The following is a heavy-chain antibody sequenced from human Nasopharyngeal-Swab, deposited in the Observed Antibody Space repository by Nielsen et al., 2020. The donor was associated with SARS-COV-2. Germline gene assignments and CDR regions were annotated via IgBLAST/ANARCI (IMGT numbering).Heavy chain of an antibody. CDR1: GFTFSSYA. Sequence: ETLSLTCAASGFTFSSYAMSWVRQAPGKGLEWVSAISGSGGSTYYADSVKGRFTISRDNSKNTLYLQMNSLRAEDTAVYYCAKAIVVVPAAMGGYYYYGMDVWGQGTTVTVSS. CDR3: AKAIVVVPAAMGGYYYYGMDV. CDR2: ISGSGGST. J-gene: IGHJ6*02. V-gene: IGHV3-23*01. D-gene: IGHD2-2*01.